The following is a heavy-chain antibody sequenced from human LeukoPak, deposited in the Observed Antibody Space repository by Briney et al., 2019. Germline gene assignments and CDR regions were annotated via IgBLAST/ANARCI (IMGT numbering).Heavy chain of an antibody. Sequence: PSQTLSLTCTVSGASISRGGYYWGWIRQQPGNCLEWIGYSHYSGTTYYNTSLKSRVAISVDTSKNQFSLKLSSVTAADTAVYYCARDGPTSVLWGQGTLVTVSS. CDR1: GASISRGGYY. CDR2: SHYSGTT. CDR3: ARDGPTSVL. D-gene: IGHD1-1*01. V-gene: IGHV4-31*03. J-gene: IGHJ4*02.